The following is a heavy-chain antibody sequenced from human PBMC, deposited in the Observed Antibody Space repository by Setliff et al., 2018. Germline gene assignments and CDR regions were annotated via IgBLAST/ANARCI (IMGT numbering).Heavy chain of an antibody. CDR3: VRALAYYYMDV. Sequence: QPGGSLRLSCETSGFSFGAFTMNWVRQAPGKGLEWVSGIIQSGATFYADSVKGRFTISRDNAKNSLYLQMNSLRAEDTAVYYCVRALAYYYMDVWGKGTTVT. J-gene: IGHJ6*03. CDR1: GFSFGAFT. V-gene: IGHV3-48*01. CDR2: IIQSGAT.